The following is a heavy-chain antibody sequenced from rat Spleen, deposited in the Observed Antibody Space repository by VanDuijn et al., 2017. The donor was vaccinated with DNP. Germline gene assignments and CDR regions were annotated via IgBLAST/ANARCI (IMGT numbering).Heavy chain of an antibody. CDR2: ITTSDTGT. J-gene: IGHJ3*01. Sequence: EVELVESGGGLVQPGRSLKLSCAASGFTFNNYNMAWVRQTPKKGLEWVATITTSDTGTFYPDSVKGRCTISRDNAKSSLYLQMNSLRSEDTATYYCASGFGWFAYWGQGTLVTVSS. CDR3: ASGFGWFAY. V-gene: IGHV5-7*01. CDR1: GFTFNNYN. D-gene: IGHD4-1*01.